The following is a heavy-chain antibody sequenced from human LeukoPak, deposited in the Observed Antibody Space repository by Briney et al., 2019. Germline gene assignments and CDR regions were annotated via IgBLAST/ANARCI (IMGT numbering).Heavy chain of an antibody. Sequence: PGGSLRLXCXAXXXTFISXWMSWVRQAPGKGLEWVANIKEDGSQEYYVDSVRGRFTISRDNARNSVYLQMNSLRAEDTAVYYCAKGGAPFAESAYWGQGTLVTVSS. D-gene: IGHD3-10*01. CDR3: AKGGAPFAESAY. CDR2: IKEDGSQE. CDR1: XXTFISXW. J-gene: IGHJ4*02. V-gene: IGHV3-7*01.